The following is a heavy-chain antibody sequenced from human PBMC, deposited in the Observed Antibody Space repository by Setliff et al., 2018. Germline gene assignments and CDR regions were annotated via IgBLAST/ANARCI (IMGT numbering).Heavy chain of an antibody. Sequence: SETLSLTCTVSGGSISSGGYYWSWIRQHPGKGLEWIGYIYYSGSTYYNPSLKSRVTISVDTSKNQFSLKLSSVTAADTAVYYCALNPSWFGELFAWFDPWGQGTLVT. CDR1: GGSISSGGYY. CDR3: ALNPSWFGELFAWFDP. CDR2: IYYSGST. J-gene: IGHJ5*02. V-gene: IGHV4-31*03. D-gene: IGHD3-10*01.